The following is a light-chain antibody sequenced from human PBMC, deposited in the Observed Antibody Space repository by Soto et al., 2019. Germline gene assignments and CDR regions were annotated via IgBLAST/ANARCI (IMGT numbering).Light chain of an antibody. CDR2: AAS. CDR3: QKYDSDPPLT. V-gene: IGKV1-27*01. J-gene: IGKJ1*01. Sequence: DIEMTQSPSSLSASVGDRVTITCRASHDISNYLAWYQQKPGKVPKLLIYAASTLQSGVPSRFSGSGSGTDFTLTISSLQPEDVATYYCQKYDSDPPLTFGQGTKVEVK. CDR1: HDISNY.